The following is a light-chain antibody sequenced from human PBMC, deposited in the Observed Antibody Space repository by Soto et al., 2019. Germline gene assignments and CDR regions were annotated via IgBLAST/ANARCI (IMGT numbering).Light chain of an antibody. J-gene: IGKJ4*01. CDR2: DAS. CDR1: QDISNH. Sequence: DIQMTQSPSPLSAAVGDRVTITCQASQDISNHLNWYQQKPGKAPNLLIYDASNLETGVPSRFSGSGFGTDFTFTITSLQPEDIPTYYCQQYENLPLTFGGWTKLEIK. CDR3: QQYENLPLT. V-gene: IGKV1-33*01.